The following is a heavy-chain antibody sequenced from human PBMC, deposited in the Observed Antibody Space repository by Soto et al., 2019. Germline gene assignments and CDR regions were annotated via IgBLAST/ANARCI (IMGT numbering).Heavy chain of an antibody. V-gene: IGHV5-51*01. CDR2: IYPGDSDT. D-gene: IGHD6-6*01. J-gene: IGHJ4*02. Sequence: GESLKISCQGSGYRFTSYWIGWVRQMPGKGLEWMGIIYPGDSDTRYSPSFQGQVTISADKSISTAYLQWSSLKASDTAMYYCARRKDSSSFDYWGQGTLVTVSS. CDR1: GYRFTSYW. CDR3: ARRKDSSSFDY.